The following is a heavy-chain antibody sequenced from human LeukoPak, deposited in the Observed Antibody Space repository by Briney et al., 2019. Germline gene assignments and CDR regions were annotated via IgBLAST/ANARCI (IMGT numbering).Heavy chain of an antibody. V-gene: IGHV3-74*01. D-gene: IGHD2-8*01. CDR2: INIDGSST. Sequence: GGSLRLSCAASGFTFSTYWLHWVRQAPGKGLVWVSRINIDGSSTYYADSVKGRFTISRDNAKNSLYLQMNSLRAEDTAVYYCTCDLDRSDGLWGQGTMVTVSS. CDR3: TCDLDRSDGL. J-gene: IGHJ3*01. CDR1: GFTFSTYW.